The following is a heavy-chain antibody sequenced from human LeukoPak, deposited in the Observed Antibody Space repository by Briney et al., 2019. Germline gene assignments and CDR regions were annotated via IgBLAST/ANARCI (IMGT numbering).Heavy chain of an antibody. Sequence: GGSLRLSCAASGFTFSSYAMSWVRQAPGKGLEWVSAISGSGDSTYYADSVKGRFTISRDNSKNTLYLQMNSLRAEDTAVYYSAKEGPGDYYDSSGIFDYWGQGTLVTVSS. D-gene: IGHD3-22*01. CDR3: AKEGPGDYYDSSGIFDY. CDR1: GFTFSSYA. V-gene: IGHV3-23*01. J-gene: IGHJ4*02. CDR2: ISGSGDST.